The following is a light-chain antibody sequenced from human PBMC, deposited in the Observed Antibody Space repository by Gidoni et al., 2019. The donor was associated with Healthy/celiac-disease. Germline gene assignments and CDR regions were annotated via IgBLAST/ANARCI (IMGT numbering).Light chain of an antibody. CDR2: AAS. Sequence: LQMTHSPSSLSASVGDRVTITCRASQSISSYLNWYQQKPGKAPKLLIYAASSLESGVPSRFSGSGAGTDFTLTISSLQPEDFATYYCQQSDSTPRTFGQGTKLEIK. CDR1: QSISSY. J-gene: IGKJ2*01. V-gene: IGKV1-39*01. CDR3: QQSDSTPRT.